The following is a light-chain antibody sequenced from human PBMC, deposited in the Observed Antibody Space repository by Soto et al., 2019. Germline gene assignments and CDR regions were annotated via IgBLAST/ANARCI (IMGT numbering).Light chain of an antibody. Sequence: QSVLTQPRSVSGSPGQSVAISCTGTSSDVGAYDYVSWYQQHPGKAPKLMIYDVTKRPSGVPDRFSGSKSGNTASLTISGLQPEDESDYYCCSYAGSPYVFGTGTQLTVL. CDR3: CSYAGSPYV. V-gene: IGLV2-11*01. CDR2: DVT. J-gene: IGLJ1*01. CDR1: SSDVGAYDY.